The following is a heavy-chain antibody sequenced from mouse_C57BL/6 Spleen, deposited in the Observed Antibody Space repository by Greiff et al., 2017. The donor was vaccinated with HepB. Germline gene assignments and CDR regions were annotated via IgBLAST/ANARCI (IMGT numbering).Heavy chain of an antibody. V-gene: IGHV1-15*01. D-gene: IGHD1-1*01. CDR3: TRKYYGSSYFYWYFDV. CDR1: GYTFTDYE. CDR2: IDPETGGT. Sequence: QVQLKQSGAELVRPGASVTLSCKASGYTFTDYEMHWVKQTPVHGLEWIGAIDPETGGTAYNQKFKGKAILTADKSSSTAYMELRSLTSEDSAVYYCTRKYYGSSYFYWYFDVWGTGTTVTVSS. J-gene: IGHJ1*03.